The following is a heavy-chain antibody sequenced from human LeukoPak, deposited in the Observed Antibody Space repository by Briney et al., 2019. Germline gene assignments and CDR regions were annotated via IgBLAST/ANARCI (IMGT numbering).Heavy chain of an antibody. CDR3: ARMRTIFGVVIILGYFDY. Sequence: SETLSLTCTVSGGSISSYYWSWIRQPPGKGLEWIGYIYYSGSTNYNPSLKSRVTISVDTSKNQFSLKLSSVTAADTAVYYCARMRTIFGVVIILGYFDYWGQGTLVTVSS. CDR1: GGSISSYY. D-gene: IGHD3-3*01. V-gene: IGHV4-59*12. J-gene: IGHJ4*02. CDR2: IYYSGST.